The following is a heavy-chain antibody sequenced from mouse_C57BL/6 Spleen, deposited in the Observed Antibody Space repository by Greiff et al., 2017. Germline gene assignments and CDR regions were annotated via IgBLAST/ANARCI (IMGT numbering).Heavy chain of an antibody. J-gene: IGHJ2*01. D-gene: IGHD1-1*01. V-gene: IGHV1-26*01. Sequence: EVQLQQSGPELVKPGASVKISCKASGYTFTDYYMNWVKQSHGKSLEWIGDINPNNGGTSYNQKFKGKATLTVDKSSSTAYMELRSLTSEDSAVYYCARSAVITTVVPLCDYWGQGTTLTVSS. CDR1: GYTFTDYY. CDR2: INPNNGGT. CDR3: ARSAVITTVVPLCDY.